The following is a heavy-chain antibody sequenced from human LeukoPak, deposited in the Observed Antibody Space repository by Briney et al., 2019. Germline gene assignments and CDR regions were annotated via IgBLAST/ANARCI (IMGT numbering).Heavy chain of an antibody. Sequence: SETLSLTCTVSGGSISIYYWSWIRQPPGKGLEWIGYIYYSGSTNYNPSLKSRVTISVDTSKNQFSLKLTSVTAADTTVYYCASPKSGILGYMDVWGKGTTVTVSS. D-gene: IGHD3-9*01. CDR3: ASPKSGILGYMDV. V-gene: IGHV4-59*08. J-gene: IGHJ6*03. CDR1: GGSISIYY. CDR2: IYYSGST.